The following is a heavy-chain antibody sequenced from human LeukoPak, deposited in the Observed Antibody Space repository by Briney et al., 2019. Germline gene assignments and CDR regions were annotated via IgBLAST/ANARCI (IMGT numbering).Heavy chain of an antibody. D-gene: IGHD2-21*01. J-gene: IGHJ4*02. CDR2: IYTSGST. CDR1: GGSISSGSHY. Sequence: SQTLSLTCTVSGGSISSGSHYWSWIRQPAGKGLEWIGRIYTSGSTNYNPSLESRVTISVATSRNQFSLKLSSVTAADTAVYYCARDGRLEGCGGDCYPDYWGQGTLVTVSS. CDR3: ARDGRLEGCGGDCYPDY. V-gene: IGHV4-61*02.